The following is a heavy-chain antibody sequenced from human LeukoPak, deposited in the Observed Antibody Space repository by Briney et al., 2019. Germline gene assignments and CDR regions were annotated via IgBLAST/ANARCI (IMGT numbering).Heavy chain of an antibody. CDR3: AKAAYPYYYDSSGYPDY. D-gene: IGHD3-22*01. CDR2: ISGSGGST. V-gene: IGHV3-23*01. Sequence: GGSLRLSCAASGLTFSSYAMSWVRQAPGKGLEWVSAISGSGGSTYYADSVKGRSTISRDNSKNTQYLQMNSLRAEDTAVYYCAKAAYPYYYDSSGYPDYWGQGTLVTVSS. J-gene: IGHJ4*02. CDR1: GLTFSSYA.